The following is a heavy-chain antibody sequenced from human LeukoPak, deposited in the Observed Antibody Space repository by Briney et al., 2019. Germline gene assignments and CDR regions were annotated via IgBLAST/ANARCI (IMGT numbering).Heavy chain of an antibody. CDR2: IYYSGST. Sequence: SGTLSLTCAVSGGSISSSNWWSWVRQPPGKGLEWIGYIYYSGSTNYNPSLKSRVTISVDTSKNQFSLKLSSVTAADTAVYYCAKGYYDSSGYLGDYYYYYMDVWGKGTTVTVSS. V-gene: IGHV4-4*02. J-gene: IGHJ6*03. D-gene: IGHD3-22*01. CDR1: GGSISSSNW. CDR3: AKGYYDSSGYLGDYYYYYMDV.